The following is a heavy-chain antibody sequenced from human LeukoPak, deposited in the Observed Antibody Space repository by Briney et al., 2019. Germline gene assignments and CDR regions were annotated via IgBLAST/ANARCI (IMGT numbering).Heavy chain of an antibody. CDR3: AREIAARPGYNWFDP. V-gene: IGHV4-39*07. CDR2: IYYSGST. J-gene: IGHJ5*02. D-gene: IGHD6-6*01. CDR1: GGSISSSSYY. Sequence: SETLSLTCTVSGGSISSSSYYWGWIRQPPGKGLEWIGSIYYSGSTNYNPSLKSRVTISVDTSKNQFSLKLSSVTAADTAVYYCAREIAARPGYNWFDPWGQGTLVTVSS.